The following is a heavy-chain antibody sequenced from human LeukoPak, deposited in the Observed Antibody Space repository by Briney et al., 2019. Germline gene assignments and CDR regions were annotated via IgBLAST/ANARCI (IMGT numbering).Heavy chain of an antibody. Sequence: GGSLRLSCAASGFTFSDYYMSWIRQAPGKGLEWVSYISSSNRYTNYADSVKGRFTISRDNAKNSLYLQMNSLRAEDTAVYYCAKLGSYFGFGAFDIWGQGTMVTVSS. J-gene: IGHJ3*02. V-gene: IGHV3-11*03. CDR3: AKLGSYFGFGAFDI. CDR2: ISSSNRYT. D-gene: IGHD1-26*01. CDR1: GFTFSDYY.